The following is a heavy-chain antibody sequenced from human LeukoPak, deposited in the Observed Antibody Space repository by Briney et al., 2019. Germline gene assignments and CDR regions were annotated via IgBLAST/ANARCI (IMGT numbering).Heavy chain of an antibody. V-gene: IGHV3-23*01. Sequence: GGSLRPSCAASGFTFSTYAMSWVRQAPGKGLEWVSAISGDDGSTYYADSLKGRFTISRDNSKNTLYLQMNSLRAEDTAVYYCAKGRGYSYGYLADYWGQGTLVTVSS. CDR2: ISGDDGST. D-gene: IGHD5-18*01. CDR3: AKGRGYSYGYLADY. CDR1: GFTFSTYA. J-gene: IGHJ4*02.